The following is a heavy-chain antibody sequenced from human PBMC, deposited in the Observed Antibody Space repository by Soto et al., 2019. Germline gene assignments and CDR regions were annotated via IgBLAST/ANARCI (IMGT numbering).Heavy chain of an antibody. Sequence: SETLSLTCTGSGGSISSYYWSWIRQPAGKGLEWIGRIYTSGSTNYNPSLKSRVTMSVDTSKSQFSLNLSSVTAADTAVYYCARACSSTNCYDVFDYWGQGTLVTVSS. V-gene: IGHV4-4*07. J-gene: IGHJ4*02. CDR1: GGSISSYY. D-gene: IGHD2-2*01. CDR3: ARACSSTNCYDVFDY. CDR2: IYTSGST.